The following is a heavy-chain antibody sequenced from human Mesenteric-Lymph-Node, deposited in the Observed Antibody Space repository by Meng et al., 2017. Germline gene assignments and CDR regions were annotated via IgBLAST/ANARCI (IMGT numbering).Heavy chain of an antibody. CDR3: ARGVGATTGGYFDY. J-gene: IGHJ4*02. D-gene: IGHD1-26*01. V-gene: IGHV3-30*04. CDR2: ISYDGSNK. CDR1: GFTFSSYA. Sequence: GGSLRLSCAASGFTFSSYAMHWVRQAPGKGLEWVAVISYDGSNKYYADSVKGRFTISRDNSKNTLYLQMNSLRAEDTAVYYCARGVGATTGGYFDYWGQGTLVTVSS.